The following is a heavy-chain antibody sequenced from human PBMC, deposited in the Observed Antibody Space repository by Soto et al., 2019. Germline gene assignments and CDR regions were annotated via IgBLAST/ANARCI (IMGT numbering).Heavy chain of an antibody. CDR2: ISAYNGNT. J-gene: IGHJ4*02. Sequence: GASVKVSCKASGYTFTSYGISWVRQAPGQGLEWMGWISAYNGNTNYAQKLQGRVTMTTDTSTSTAYMELRSLRSDDTAVYYCARFCGGDCYGEYYFDYWGQGTLVTVSS. V-gene: IGHV1-18*04. CDR3: ARFCGGDCYGEYYFDY. CDR1: GYTFTSYG. D-gene: IGHD2-21*02.